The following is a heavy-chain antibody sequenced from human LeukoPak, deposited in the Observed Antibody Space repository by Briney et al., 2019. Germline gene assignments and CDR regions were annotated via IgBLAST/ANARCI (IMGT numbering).Heavy chain of an antibody. CDR1: GGSFSGYH. Sequence: SETLSLTCAVYGGSFSGYHWTWIRQPPRKGLEWIGEINHSESTNYNPSLRSRVTISVDTSRNQFSLKLFSVTAADTAVYYCARGRDDYNFAYWGQGTLVTVSS. CDR3: ARGRDDYNFAY. CDR2: INHSEST. D-gene: IGHD5-24*01. V-gene: IGHV4-34*01. J-gene: IGHJ4*02.